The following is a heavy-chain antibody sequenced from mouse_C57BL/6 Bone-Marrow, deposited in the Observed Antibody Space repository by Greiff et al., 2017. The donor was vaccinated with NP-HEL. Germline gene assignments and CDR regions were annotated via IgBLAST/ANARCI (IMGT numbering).Heavy chain of an antibody. J-gene: IGHJ1*03. D-gene: IGHD1-1*01. CDR3: ARYYYGSRGWYFDV. CDR2: IDPNSGGT. CDR1: GYTFTSYW. V-gene: IGHV1-72*01. Sequence: QVQLQQPGADLVKPGASVKLSCKASGYTFTSYWMHWVKQRPGRGLEWIGRIDPNSGGTKFNEKFKTKATLTVDKPSSTAYMQLSSLTSDGSAVYYCARYYYGSRGWYFDVWGTGTTVTVSS.